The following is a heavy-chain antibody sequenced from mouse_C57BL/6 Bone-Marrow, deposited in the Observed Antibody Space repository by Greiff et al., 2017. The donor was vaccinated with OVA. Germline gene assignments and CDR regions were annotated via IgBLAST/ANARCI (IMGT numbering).Heavy chain of an antibody. J-gene: IGHJ4*01. CDR3: TVNYYGSGYAMDY. CDR2: IRLKSDNYAT. Sequence: EVKLVESGGGLVQPGGSMKLSCVASGFTFSNHWMNWVRQSPEKGLEWVAQIRLKSDNYATHYAESVKGRFTISRDDSKSSVYLQMNNLRAEDTGIYYCTVNYYGSGYAMDYWGQGTTVTVSS. CDR1: GFTFSNHW. D-gene: IGHD1-1*01. V-gene: IGHV6-3*01.